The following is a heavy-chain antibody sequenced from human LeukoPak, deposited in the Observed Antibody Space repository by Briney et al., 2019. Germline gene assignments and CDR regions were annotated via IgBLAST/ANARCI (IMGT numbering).Heavy chain of an antibody. CDR1: GYTFTGYY. V-gene: IGHV1-2*02. D-gene: IGHD6-19*01. J-gene: IGHJ4*02. CDR2: ITPNSGGT. CDR3: ARVRSSGWYGDS. Sequence: ASVKVSCKASGYTFTGYYIHWVRQAPGQGLEWMGWITPNSGGTNSAQNFQGRVTMTRDTSIGTVFMELSRLRSDDTAVYYCARVRSSGWYGDSWGQGTLVTVSS.